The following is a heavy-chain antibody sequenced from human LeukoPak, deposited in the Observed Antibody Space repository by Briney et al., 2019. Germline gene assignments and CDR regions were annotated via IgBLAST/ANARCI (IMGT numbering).Heavy chain of an antibody. Sequence: PGGSLRLSCAASGFMFSSYEMYWVRQAPGKGLEWVSYINPGGTTMYYADSVSGRFTISRDNAKNSLFLQMNSLRADDTAVYFCALLAVASDFDVWGEGDLVTVSS. J-gene: IGHJ4*02. V-gene: IGHV3-48*03. D-gene: IGHD6-19*01. CDR1: GFMFSSYE. CDR2: INPGGTTM. CDR3: ALLAVASDFDV.